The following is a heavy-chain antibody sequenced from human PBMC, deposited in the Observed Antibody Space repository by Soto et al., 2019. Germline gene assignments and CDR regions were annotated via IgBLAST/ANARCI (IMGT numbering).Heavy chain of an antibody. D-gene: IGHD2-15*01. CDR3: AGDSHCDGGNCPMGGFEM. J-gene: IGHJ3*02. CDR2: IYPGNSNT. CDR1: GYGFSIPW. Sequence: PGESLKISCKGSGYGFSIPWVAWLRQMPGKGLEWVGIIYPGNSNTMYSPSFQGQVTISADTALSTTYLQWDTLKPSDTAIYFCAGDSHCDGGNCPMGGFEMWGQGTMVTVSS. V-gene: IGHV5-51*01.